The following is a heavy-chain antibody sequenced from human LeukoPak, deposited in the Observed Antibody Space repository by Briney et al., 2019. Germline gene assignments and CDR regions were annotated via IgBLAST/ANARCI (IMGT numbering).Heavy chain of an antibody. D-gene: IGHD5-18*01. CDR3: AKDYQIAMGDFDY. CDR1: GFTFSSYG. J-gene: IGHJ4*02. CDR2: ISGSGGST. Sequence: PGGSLRLSRAASGFTFSSYGMHWVRQAPGKGLEWASAISGSGGSTYYADSVKGRFTISRDNSKNTLYLQMNSLRAEDTAVYYCAKDYQIAMGDFDYWGQGTLVTVSS. V-gene: IGHV3-23*01.